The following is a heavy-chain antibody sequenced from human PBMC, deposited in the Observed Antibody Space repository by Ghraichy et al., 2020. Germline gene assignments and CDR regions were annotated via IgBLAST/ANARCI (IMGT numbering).Heavy chain of an antibody. Sequence: LSLTCAASGFTVNNMYMTWVRQAPGKGLEWVSTIYVDGTTHYADSVKGRFTISRDNSKNTLYIQMNSLRAEDTAVYYCVRGYLTDNHRFDPWSQGTQVTVSS. J-gene: IGHJ5*02. CDR3: VRGYLTDNHRFDP. D-gene: IGHD1-14*01. CDR1: GFTVNNMY. V-gene: IGHV3-53*01. CDR2: IYVDGTT.